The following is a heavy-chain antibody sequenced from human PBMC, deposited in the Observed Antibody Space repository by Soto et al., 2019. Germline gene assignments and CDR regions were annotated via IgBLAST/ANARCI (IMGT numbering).Heavy chain of an antibody. Sequence: QVRLQESGPGLVRPSQTLSITCTVSGGSISSGDSYWSWIRQPPGKGLEWIGYIYYSGSTYYNPSLKSRVTFSVDTSKNQFSLKLTSVTAADTAVYYCARDEKNSDYYSGMDVWGRGTTVTVSS. J-gene: IGHJ6*02. CDR2: IYYSGST. CDR3: ARDEKNSDYYSGMDV. V-gene: IGHV4-30-4*01. D-gene: IGHD3-10*01. CDR1: GGSISSGDSY.